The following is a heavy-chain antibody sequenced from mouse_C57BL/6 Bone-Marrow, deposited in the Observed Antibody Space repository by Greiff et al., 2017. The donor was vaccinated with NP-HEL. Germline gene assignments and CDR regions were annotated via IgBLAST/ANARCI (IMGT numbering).Heavy chain of an antibody. D-gene: IGHD2-4*01. V-gene: IGHV1-80*01. CDR1: GYAFSSYW. CDR2: IYPGDGDT. Sequence: VKLQQSGAELVKPGASVKISCKASGYAFSSYWMNWVKQRPGKGLEWIGQIYPGDGDTNYNGKFKGKATLTADKSSSTAYMQLSSLTSEDSAVYFCAPIYYDYDGGFAYWGQGTLVTVSA. CDR3: APIYYDYDGGFAY. J-gene: IGHJ3*01.